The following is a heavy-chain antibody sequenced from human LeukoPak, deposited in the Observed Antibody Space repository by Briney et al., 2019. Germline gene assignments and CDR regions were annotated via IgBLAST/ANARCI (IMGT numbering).Heavy chain of an antibody. J-gene: IGHJ3*02. CDR1: GFTFSSYW. D-gene: IGHD1-14*01. CDR2: INSDGSTT. V-gene: IGHV3-74*01. CDR3: AREREAGYAFDI. Sequence: GGSLRLSCAASGFTFSSYWMHWVRHAPGKGLVWVSRINSDGSTTSYADSVNGRFTISRHNAKNTLYLQMNSLRAEDTAVYYCAREREAGYAFDIWGQGTMVTVSS.